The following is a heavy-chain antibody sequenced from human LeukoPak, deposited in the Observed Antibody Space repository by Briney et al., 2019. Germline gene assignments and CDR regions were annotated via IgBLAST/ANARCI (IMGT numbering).Heavy chain of an antibody. V-gene: IGHV4-59*02. CDR3: ARAFDPFDF. Sequence: PSETLSLTCSVSAGSVRGYYGSWIRHPPGNALEWIGYIHHGGGTKYNPSLKSRVTISVDTSKNQFSLNLRSVTTADTAVYYCARAFDPFDFWGQGILVTVSS. CDR2: IHHGGGT. J-gene: IGHJ4*02. CDR1: AGSVRGYY.